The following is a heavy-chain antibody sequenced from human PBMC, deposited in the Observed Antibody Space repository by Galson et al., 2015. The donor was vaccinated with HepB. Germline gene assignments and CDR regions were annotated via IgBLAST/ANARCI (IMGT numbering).Heavy chain of an antibody. Sequence: SLRLSCAASGFTFSSYWMHWVRQAPGKGLEWVAHINQDGSSKYYVDSVKGRFTISRDNAKDSVYLQLDSLRAEDTAVYYCARRISLVRGIITKPDYYYGMDVWGQGTTVTVAS. J-gene: IGHJ6*02. V-gene: IGHV3-7*03. CDR3: ARRISLVRGIITKPDYYYGMDV. CDR1: GFTFSSYW. CDR2: INQDGSSK. D-gene: IGHD3-10*01.